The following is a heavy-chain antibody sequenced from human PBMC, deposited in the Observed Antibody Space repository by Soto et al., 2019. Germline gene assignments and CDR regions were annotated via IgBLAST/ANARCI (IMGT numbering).Heavy chain of an antibody. CDR1: GYTFTNYW. J-gene: IGHJ6*02. CDR3: AASIFYYGMDV. V-gene: IGHV5-51*01. Sequence: GESLKIPCKGSGYTFTNYWIGWVRQMPGKGPEWMGIIYPGDSDTKYNPSFQGQVTISADKSITTTYLQWSSLKASDTAIYYCAASIFYYGMDVWCQGTTVTVSS. CDR2: IYPGDSDT.